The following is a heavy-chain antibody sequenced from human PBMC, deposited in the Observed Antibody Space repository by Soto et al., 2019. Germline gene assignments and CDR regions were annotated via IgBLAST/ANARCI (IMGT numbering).Heavy chain of an antibody. V-gene: IGHV1-69*17. CDR1: GGSFTRHA. CDR2: IVPIIGVA. J-gene: IGHJ2*01. CDR3: ASTKYDSSAYYYWYLGL. D-gene: IGHD3-22*01. Sequence: QVQLVQSGAEVKKPGSSVKVSCKASGGSFTRHAISWVRQAPGHGLEWMGGIVPIIGVANYAQNFQGRVTITADTSANTVYLELSSLRSEDTAVYYCASTKYDSSAYYYWYLGLWGRGTLVTVSS.